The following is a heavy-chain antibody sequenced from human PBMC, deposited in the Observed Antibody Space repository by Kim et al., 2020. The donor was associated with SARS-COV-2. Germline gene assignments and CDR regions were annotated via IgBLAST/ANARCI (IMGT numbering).Heavy chain of an antibody. CDR2: IYYSGST. CDR3: AREKSTFGGAEDAFDI. J-gene: IGHJ3*02. CDR1: GGSISSSSYY. D-gene: IGHD3-16*01. Sequence: SETLSLTCTVSGGSISSSSYYWGWIRQPPGKGLEWIGSIYYSGSTYYNPSLKSRVTISVDTSKNQFSLKLSPVTAADTAVYYCAREKSTFGGAEDAFDI. V-gene: IGHV4-39*07.